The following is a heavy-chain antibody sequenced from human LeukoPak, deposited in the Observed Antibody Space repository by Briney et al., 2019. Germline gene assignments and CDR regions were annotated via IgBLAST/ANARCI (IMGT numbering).Heavy chain of an antibody. Sequence: ASVKVSCKASGYTFNSYDIGWVRQAPGQGLEWMAWISTYNGNTNYALKVQGRATMTTDTSTSTAYMELRSLRSDDTAVYYCARVLRYDFWSAYYFDYWGQGTLVTVSS. J-gene: IGHJ4*02. D-gene: IGHD3-3*01. V-gene: IGHV1-18*01. CDR3: ARVLRYDFWSAYYFDY. CDR2: ISTYNGNT. CDR1: GYTFNSYD.